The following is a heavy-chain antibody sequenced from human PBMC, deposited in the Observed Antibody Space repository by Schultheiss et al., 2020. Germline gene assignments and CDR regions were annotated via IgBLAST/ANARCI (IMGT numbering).Heavy chain of an antibody. CDR2: IYYSGST. CDR1: GGSISSSSYY. CDR3: ANGGYCSSTSCYFDP. V-gene: IGHV4-39*01. D-gene: IGHD2-2*01. Sequence: SQTLSLTCTVSGGSISSSSYYWGWIRQPPGKGLEWIGSIYYSGSTYYNPSLKSRVTISVDTSKNQFSLKLSSVTAADTAVYYCANGGYCSSTSCYFDPWGQGTLVTVYS. J-gene: IGHJ5*02.